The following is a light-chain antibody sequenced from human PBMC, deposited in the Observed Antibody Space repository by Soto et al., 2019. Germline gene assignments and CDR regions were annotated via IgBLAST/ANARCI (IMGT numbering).Light chain of an antibody. J-gene: IGKJ5*01. CDR2: GAS. CDR3: QQYGGSPRIT. V-gene: IGKV3-20*01. Sequence: ETLLTQSPGTLSLSPGERATLSCRASQSVGGSSLAWYQQRPGQAPRLLIYGASNRATGIPDRFSGSGSGTDFTLIINRLEPEDVAIYYCQQYGGSPRITFGQGTRLEIK. CDR1: QSVGGSS.